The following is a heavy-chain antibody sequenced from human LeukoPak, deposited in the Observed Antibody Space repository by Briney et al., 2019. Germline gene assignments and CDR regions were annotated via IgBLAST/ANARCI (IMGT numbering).Heavy chain of an antibody. CDR3: ARDGYSGSYNLYYYYYMDV. D-gene: IGHD1-26*01. Sequence: GGSLRLSCAASGFTFSDYAMNWVRQAPGKGLEWVSSISSSSSYIYYADSVKGRFTISRDNAKNSLYLQMNSLRAEDTAVYYCARDGYSGSYNLYYYYYMDVWGKGTTVTVSS. V-gene: IGHV3-21*01. CDR2: ISSSSSYI. J-gene: IGHJ6*03. CDR1: GFTFSDYA.